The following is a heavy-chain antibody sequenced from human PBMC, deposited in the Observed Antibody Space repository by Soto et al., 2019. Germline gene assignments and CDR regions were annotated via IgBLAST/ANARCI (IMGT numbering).Heavy chain of an antibody. J-gene: IGHJ4*02. CDR2: ISSSSSYI. V-gene: IGHV3-21*01. Sequence: EVQLVESGGGLVKPGGSLRLSCAASGFTFSSYSMNWVRQAPGKGLEWVSSISSSSSYIYYAVSVKGRFTIPRDNAKNSLYLQMNSLRAEDTAAYYCARDQPGYSYGYGLGYWGQGTLVTVSS. CDR1: GFTFSSYS. CDR3: ARDQPGYSYGYGLGY. D-gene: IGHD5-18*01.